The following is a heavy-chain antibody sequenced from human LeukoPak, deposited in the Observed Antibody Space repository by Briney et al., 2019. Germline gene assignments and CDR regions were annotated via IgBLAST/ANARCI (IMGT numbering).Heavy chain of an antibody. CDR2: IIPILGIA. Sequence: SVKVSCKASGGTFSSYAISWVRQAPGQGLEWMGRIIPILGIANYAQKFQGRVTITADKSTSTAYMELSGLRSEDTAVYYCARYDRLGSSGWLDYWGQGTLVTVSS. D-gene: IGHD6-19*01. J-gene: IGHJ4*02. CDR1: GGTFSSYA. V-gene: IGHV1-69*04. CDR3: ARYDRLGSSGWLDY.